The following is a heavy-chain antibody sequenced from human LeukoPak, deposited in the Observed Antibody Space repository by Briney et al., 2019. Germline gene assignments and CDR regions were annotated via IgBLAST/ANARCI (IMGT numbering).Heavy chain of an antibody. CDR1: GGSISSSSYY. J-gene: IGHJ5*02. Sequence: SETLSLTCTVSGGSISSSSYYWGWIRQPPGKGLEWIGSIYHSGSTFYNPSLKSRVTISVDTSKNQFSLKLSSVTAADTAMFYCARGLGPGNWFDPWGQGTLVTVSS. CDR2: IYHSGST. V-gene: IGHV4-39*07. CDR3: ARGLGPGNWFDP. D-gene: IGHD3-10*01.